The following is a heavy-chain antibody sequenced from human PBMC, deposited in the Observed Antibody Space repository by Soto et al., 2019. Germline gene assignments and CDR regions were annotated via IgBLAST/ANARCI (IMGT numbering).Heavy chain of an antibody. V-gene: IGHV1-18*01. D-gene: IGHD3-22*01. Sequence: QVQLVQSGAEVKKPGASVKVSCKASGYTFSSYAITWVRQAPGQGLEWMGWISGNSADTKYAQKLQGRVTMSTDTSTSTAYMELRSLTSDDTAVYYCAKGGYYDRSGPPALDYFDYWGQGTLLTVSS. J-gene: IGHJ4*02. CDR1: GYTFSSYA. CDR3: AKGGYYDRSGPPALDYFDY. CDR2: ISGNSADT.